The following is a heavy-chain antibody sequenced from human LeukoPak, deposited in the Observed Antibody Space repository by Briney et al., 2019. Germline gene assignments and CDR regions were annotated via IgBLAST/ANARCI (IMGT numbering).Heavy chain of an antibody. D-gene: IGHD1-14*01. V-gene: IGHV3-23*01. CDR3: AKDLPGLHDAFDI. CDR1: GIAFSSST. CDR2: ITGSGGST. J-gene: IGHJ3*02. Sequence: PGGSLRLSCAASGIAFSSSTMGWVRQAPGKGLEWVSGITGSGGSTYYADFVKGRFTISRDNSKNTVYMQMNSLRAEDTAIYYCAKDLPGLHDAFDIWGQGTMVTVSS.